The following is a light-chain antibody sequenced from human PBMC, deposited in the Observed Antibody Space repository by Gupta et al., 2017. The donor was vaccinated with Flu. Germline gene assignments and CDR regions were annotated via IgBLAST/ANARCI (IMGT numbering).Light chain of an antibody. V-gene: IGKV1-5*03. CDR3: QQYILWT. CDR2: KAS. J-gene: IGKJ1*01. CDR1: QSISSW. Sequence: DIQMTQSPSTLSASVGDRVTITCRASQSISSWLAWYQQKPGKAPKLLIYKASTLASGVPSRFSGSGPGTEFTLTSSSPQADDFETYNCQQYILWTFGQGTKVEIK.